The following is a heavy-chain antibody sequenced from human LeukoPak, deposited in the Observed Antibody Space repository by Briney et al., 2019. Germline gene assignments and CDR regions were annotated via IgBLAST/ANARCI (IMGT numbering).Heavy chain of an antibody. Sequence: GGSLRLSCATSGFTFSTYDFNWVRQAPGKGLEWLSYISSSGSATYYADSVRGRFTVFRDNAENSVYLQMNSLRAEDTAVYFCVRETAHCGGDCFDYWGQGTLVTVYS. J-gene: IGHJ4*02. CDR2: ISSSGSAT. V-gene: IGHV3-48*03. CDR3: VRETAHCGGDCFDY. CDR1: GFTFSTYD. D-gene: IGHD2-21*01.